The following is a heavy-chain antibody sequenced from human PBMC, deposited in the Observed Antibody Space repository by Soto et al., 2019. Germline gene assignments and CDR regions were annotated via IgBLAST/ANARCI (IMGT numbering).Heavy chain of an antibody. CDR3: AKTSQYSSSGFDN. Sequence: VRSLRLSCAASGFTFSNYAMISVRQAPGKGLVWVSGLSSGGGATYYADSVKGRFTISRDNSKNTLYLQMNSLRAEDTAVYHCAKTSQYSSSGFDNWGQGTLVTVYS. CDR2: LSSGGGAT. D-gene: IGHD6-13*01. CDR1: GFTFSNYA. J-gene: IGHJ4*02. V-gene: IGHV3-23*01.